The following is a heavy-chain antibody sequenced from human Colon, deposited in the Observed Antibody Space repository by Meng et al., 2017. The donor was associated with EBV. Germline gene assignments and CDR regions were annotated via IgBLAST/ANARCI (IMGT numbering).Heavy chain of an antibody. V-gene: IGHV4-34*12. CDR1: GGSLSGAY. CDR2: IIHGGSP. Sequence: QGQISKGAPGLLNPSDTRSLTCAVNGGSLSGAYWNWIRQPPGKGLEWIGEIIHGGSPSYNPSLKSRVTISIDTSKNQLSLMLSSVTAADTAVYYCARRPTGIDYWGQGTLVTVSS. J-gene: IGHJ4*02. D-gene: IGHD2-8*02. CDR3: ARRPTGIDY.